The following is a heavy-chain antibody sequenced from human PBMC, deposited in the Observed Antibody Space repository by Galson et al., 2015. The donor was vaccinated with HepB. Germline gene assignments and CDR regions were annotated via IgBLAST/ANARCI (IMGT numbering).Heavy chain of an antibody. CDR2: INPNGIET. V-gene: IGHV3-23*01. J-gene: IGHJ4*02. CDR1: GFTFSGWT. D-gene: IGHD3-22*01. Sequence: SLRLSCAASGFTFSGWTMNWVRQAPGKGLEWVSTINPNGIETYYADSVKGRFTISRDNSENTLYLQMNSLRAEDTAVYYCAKRRDSSAYHYDYWGQGTLVTVSS. CDR3: AKRRDSSAYHYDY.